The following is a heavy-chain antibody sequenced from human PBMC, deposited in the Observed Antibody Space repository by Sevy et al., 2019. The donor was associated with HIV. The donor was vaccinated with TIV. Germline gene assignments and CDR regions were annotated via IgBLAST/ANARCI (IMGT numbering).Heavy chain of an antibody. CDR3: ARQPTYYYDSSGYYYVDY. V-gene: IGHV5-51*01. D-gene: IGHD3-22*01. CDR2: IYPGDSDT. CDR1: GYSFTSYW. J-gene: IGHJ4*02. Sequence: GESLKISCKGSGYSFTSYWIGWVRQMPGKGLEWMGIIYPGDSDTRYSPSFQGQVTISADKSISTAYLPWSSLKASDTAMYYCARQPTYYYDSSGYYYVDYWGQGTLVTVSS.